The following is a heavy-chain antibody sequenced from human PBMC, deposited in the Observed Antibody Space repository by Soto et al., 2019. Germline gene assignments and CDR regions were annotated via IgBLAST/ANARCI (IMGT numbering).Heavy chain of an antibody. CDR2: IYYTGST. CDR3: ARTYYYYYMDV. CDR1: GGSISGYY. V-gene: IGHV4-59*08. Sequence: SETLSLTCTVSGGSISGYYWSWIRQPPGKRLEWIGYIYYTGSTNYNPSLKSRVTISVDMSKNQFSLKLSSVTAADTAAYYCARTYYYYYMDVWGKGTTVTVSS. J-gene: IGHJ6*03.